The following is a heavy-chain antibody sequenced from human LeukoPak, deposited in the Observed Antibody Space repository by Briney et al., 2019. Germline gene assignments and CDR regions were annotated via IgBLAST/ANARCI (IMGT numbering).Heavy chain of an antibody. D-gene: IGHD3-10*02. Sequence: GGSLRLSCAASGFTFSRYEMNWVRQAPGKGLEWDSYISSSGSTIYYADSVKGRFTKSRDNAKNSLYLQMNSLRAEDTAVYDCAEFGITMIGGVWGKGTTVTISS. V-gene: IGHV3-48*03. CDR3: AEFGITMIGGV. J-gene: IGHJ6*04. CDR2: ISSSGSTI. CDR1: GFTFSRYE.